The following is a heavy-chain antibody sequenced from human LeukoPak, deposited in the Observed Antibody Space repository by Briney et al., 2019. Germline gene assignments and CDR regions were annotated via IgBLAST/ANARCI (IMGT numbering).Heavy chain of an antibody. Sequence: GGSLRLSCAASGFTFSSYSMNWARQAPGKGLEWVSYISSSSSTIYYADSVKGRFTISRDNAKNSLYLQMNSLRAEDTAFYYCARDALQLTGNYVTRWWFDPWGQGTLVTVSS. J-gene: IGHJ5*02. V-gene: IGHV3-48*01. CDR3: ARDALQLTGNYVTRWWFDP. D-gene: IGHD3-9*01. CDR2: ISSSSSTI. CDR1: GFTFSSYS.